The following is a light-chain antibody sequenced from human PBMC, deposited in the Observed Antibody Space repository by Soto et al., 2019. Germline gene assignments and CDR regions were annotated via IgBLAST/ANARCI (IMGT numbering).Light chain of an antibody. CDR2: GNS. J-gene: IGLJ2*01. CDR1: SSNIGAGYD. CDR3: QSYDSSLSGNVV. Sequence: QSVLTQPPSVSGAPGQRVTISCTGSSSNIGAGYDVHWYQQLPGTAPKLLIYGNSNRPSGVPDRFSGSKSGTSASLAITGLLAEDEADYDCQSYDSSLSGNVVFGGGTKLTVL. V-gene: IGLV1-40*01.